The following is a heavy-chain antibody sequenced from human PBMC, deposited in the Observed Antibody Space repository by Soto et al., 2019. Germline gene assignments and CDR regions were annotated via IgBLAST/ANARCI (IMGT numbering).Heavy chain of an antibody. Sequence: GASLKVSCKASGYTFTSYFIHWVRQAPGQGLEWMGVFDPSGVATNSAQKFQGRLTITRDTSTSTVYMDLTSLGSDDTALYYCARVSRGAFDIWGQGTLLTVSS. CDR3: ARVSRGAFDI. V-gene: IGHV1-46*01. CDR2: FDPSGVAT. CDR1: GYTFTSYF. J-gene: IGHJ3*02.